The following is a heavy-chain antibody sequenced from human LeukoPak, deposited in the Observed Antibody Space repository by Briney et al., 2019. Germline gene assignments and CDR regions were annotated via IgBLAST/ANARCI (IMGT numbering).Heavy chain of an antibody. CDR3: ARRGYYYDSSFFDY. Sequence: SETVSLTCTVSGGSISSSSYYWGWIRQPPGNGLEWIGSIYYSGSTYYNPSLKSRVTISVDTSKNQCSLKLSSVTAADTAVYYCARRGYYYDSSFFDYWGQGTLVTVSS. J-gene: IGHJ4*02. D-gene: IGHD3-22*01. V-gene: IGHV4-39*01. CDR2: IYYSGST. CDR1: GGSISSSSYY.